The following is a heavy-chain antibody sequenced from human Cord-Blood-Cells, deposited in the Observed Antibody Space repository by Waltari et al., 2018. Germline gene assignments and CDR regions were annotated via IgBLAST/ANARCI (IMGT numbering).Heavy chain of an antibody. V-gene: IGHV4-34*01. J-gene: IGHJ3*02. Sequence: QVQLQQWGAGLLKPSETLSLTCAVYGGSFSGYYWSWIRQPPGKGLEWIGEIKHSGSTNYNPSLKSRVTISVDTSKNQFSLKLSSVTAADTAVYYCARGRKDGAFDIWGQGTMVTVSS. CDR1: GGSFSGYY. CDR2: IKHSGST. CDR3: ARGRKDGAFDI.